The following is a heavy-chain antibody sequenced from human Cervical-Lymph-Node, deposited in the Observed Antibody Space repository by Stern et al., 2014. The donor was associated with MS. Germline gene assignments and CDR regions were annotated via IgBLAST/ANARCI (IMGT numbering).Heavy chain of an antibody. V-gene: IGHV4-61*02. D-gene: IGHD6-19*01. CDR2: IYTSGST. J-gene: IGHJ2*01. CDR3: ARDDPAGGYFDL. Sequence: VQLVESGPGLVKPSQTLSLTCTVSGGSISSGSYYWSWIRQPAGKGLEWIGRIYTSGSTNYNPSLKSRATISVNTSKNHFPLKLSFVTAADTAVYYCARDDPAGGYFDLWGRGTLVTVSS. CDR1: GGSISSGSYY.